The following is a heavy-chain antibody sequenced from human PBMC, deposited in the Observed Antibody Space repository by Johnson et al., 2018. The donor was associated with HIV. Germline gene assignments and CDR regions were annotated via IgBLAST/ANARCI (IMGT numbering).Heavy chain of an antibody. CDR2: ISGSGGST. D-gene: IGHD6-13*01. V-gene: IGHV3-23*04. CDR3: AKDQWSSSWTNDAFDI. CDR1: GFTFSSYA. Sequence: VQLVESGGGLVQPGGSLRLSCAASGFTFSSYAMSWVRQAPGKGLEWVSAISGSGGSTYYADSVKGRFTISRDNSKNTLYLQMNSLRAEDTAVYYWAKDQWSSSWTNDAFDIWGQGTMVTVSS. J-gene: IGHJ3*02.